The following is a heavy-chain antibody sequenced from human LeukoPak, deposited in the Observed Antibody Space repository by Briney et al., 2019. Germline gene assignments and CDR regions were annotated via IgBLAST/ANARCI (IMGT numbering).Heavy chain of an antibody. CDR2: ISWNSGSI. CDR1: GFTFDDYA. D-gene: IGHD2-2*01. J-gene: IGHJ4*02. CDR3: AKGYCSSTSCPPGGY. V-gene: IGHV3-9*01. Sequence: GRSLRLSCAASGFTFDDYAMHWVRHAPGKGLEWVSGISWNSGSIGYADSVKGRFTISRDNAKNFLYLQMNSLRAEDTALYYCAKGYCSSTSCPPGGYWGQGTLVTVSS.